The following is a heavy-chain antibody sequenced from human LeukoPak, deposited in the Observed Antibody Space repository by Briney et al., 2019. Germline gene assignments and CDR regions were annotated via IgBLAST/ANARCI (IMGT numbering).Heavy chain of an antibody. V-gene: IGHV3-30*18. D-gene: IGHD1-26*01. Sequence: GGSLRLSCAASGFTFSSYGMHGVRQAPGKGLEWVAVISYDGSKTSYADSVRGRFTVSRDNSKNTLYLQMNSLRTEDTAVYYCAKGGSGWYYFDSWGQGTLVTVSS. J-gene: IGHJ4*02. CDR2: ISYDGSKT. CDR3: AKGGSGWYYFDS. CDR1: GFTFSSYG.